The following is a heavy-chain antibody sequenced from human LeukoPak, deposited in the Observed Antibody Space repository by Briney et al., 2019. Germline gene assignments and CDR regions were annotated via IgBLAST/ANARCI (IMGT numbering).Heavy chain of an antibody. CDR1: GGSFSGYY. J-gene: IGHJ4*02. D-gene: IGHD3-22*01. V-gene: IGHV4-34*01. CDR3: ARVTGYMIEDYFDY. CDR2: INHSGST. Sequence: SETLSLTCAVYGGSFSGYYWSWIRQPPGKGLEWIGEINHSGSTNYNPSLKSRVTISVDTSKDQFSLRLSSVTAADTAVYYCARVTGYMIEDYFDYWGQGTLVTVSS.